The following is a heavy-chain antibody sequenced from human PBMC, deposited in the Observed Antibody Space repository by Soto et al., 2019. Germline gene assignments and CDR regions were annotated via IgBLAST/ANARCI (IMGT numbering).Heavy chain of an antibody. CDR2: IIPISGRT. V-gene: IGHV1-69*13. D-gene: IGHD5-12*01. J-gene: IGHJ4*02. CDR1: GGTFSSLG. CDR3: ATRGTLGRWLELADY. Sequence: SVKVSCKASGGTFSSLGFTWVRQAPGQGLEWMGGIIPISGRTTFAPKFLGRVTITADESTRTTYMELTALTSDDTAIYYCATRGTLGRWLELADYWGQGTLVTVSS.